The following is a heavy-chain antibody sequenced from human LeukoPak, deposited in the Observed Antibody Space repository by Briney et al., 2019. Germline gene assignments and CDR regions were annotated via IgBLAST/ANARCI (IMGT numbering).Heavy chain of an antibody. D-gene: IGHD1-26*01. J-gene: IGHJ4*02. Sequence: SSETLSLTCTVSGGSISSGSYYWSWIRQPAGKGLEWIGRIYTSGSTNYNPSLKSRVTISVDTSKNQFSLKLSSVTAADTAVYYCARAQKVGATKPDWGQGTLVTVSS. V-gene: IGHV4-61*02. CDR2: IYTSGST. CDR3: ARAQKVGATKPD. CDR1: GGSISSGSYY.